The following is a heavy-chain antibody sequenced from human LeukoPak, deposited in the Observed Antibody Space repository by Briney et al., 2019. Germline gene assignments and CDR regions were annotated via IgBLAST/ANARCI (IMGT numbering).Heavy chain of an antibody. D-gene: IGHD3-10*01. CDR2: MNPTSGHT. V-gene: IGHV1-8*01. CDR3: ARSPVGVRKKHDF. CDR1: GYTFTSDD. J-gene: IGHJ4*02. Sequence: GASVKVSCKASGYTFTSDDINWVRQATGQGLEWMGWMNPTSGHTGYAQNFQGRVTMTRDTSISTAYMELNSLTSEDTAVYYCARSPVGVRKKHDFWGQGTLVIVSS.